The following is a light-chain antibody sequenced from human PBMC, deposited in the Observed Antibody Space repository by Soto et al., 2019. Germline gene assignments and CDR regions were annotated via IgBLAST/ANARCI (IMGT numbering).Light chain of an antibody. V-gene: IGLV1-44*01. J-gene: IGLJ3*02. Sequence: QSVLPQPPSASGTPGQKITLSCSGSTSDIGSNTVNWYQQVPGTAPKLLIYANNQRPSGVPDRFSGSKSGTSASLAISGLQSEDEADYYCEAWDDSLNGPVFGGGTKLTVL. CDR2: ANN. CDR3: EAWDDSLNGPV. CDR1: TSDIGSNT.